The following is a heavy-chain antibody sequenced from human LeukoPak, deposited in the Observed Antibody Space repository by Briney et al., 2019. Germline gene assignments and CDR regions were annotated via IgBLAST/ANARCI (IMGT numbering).Heavy chain of an antibody. J-gene: IGHJ4*02. CDR1: GGSISSYY. D-gene: IGHD5-12*01. V-gene: IGHV4-4*07. CDR2: IYTSGST. Sequence: SETLSLTPTIPGGSISSYYRSWIRQPAGKGLEWIGRIYTSGSTNYNPSLKRRVTMSVDTSKNQFSLKVSSVTAADTAVYYCARVRYCGYEVDYWGQGTLVTFAS. CDR3: ARVRYCGYEVDY.